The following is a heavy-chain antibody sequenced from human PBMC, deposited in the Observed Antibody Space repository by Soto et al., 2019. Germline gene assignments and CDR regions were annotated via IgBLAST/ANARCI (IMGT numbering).Heavy chain of an antibody. CDR1: GFTFDDYA. D-gene: IGHD3-16*02. Sequence: GGSLRLSCAASGFTFDDYAMHWVRQAPGKGLEWVSLISWDGGSTYYADSVKGRFTISRDNSKNSLYLQMNSLRAEDTALYYCAKGCPMITFGGVIVHYFDYWGQGTLVTVSS. J-gene: IGHJ4*02. CDR2: ISWDGGST. CDR3: AKGCPMITFGGVIVHYFDY. V-gene: IGHV3-43D*03.